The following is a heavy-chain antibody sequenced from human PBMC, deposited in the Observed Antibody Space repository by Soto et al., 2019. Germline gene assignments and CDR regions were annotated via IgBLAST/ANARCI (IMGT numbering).Heavy chain of an antibody. CDR3: AKTWFGEDNYGMDV. Sequence: GGSLRLSCAASGFTFTSYGLHWVRQAPGKGLEWVAGISYDGSKKYFADSVKGRFTISRDNPRSTLFLDMNSLRGEDTAIYYCAKTWFGEDNYGMDVWGQGTTVTVSS. V-gene: IGHV3-30*18. CDR1: GFTFTSYG. D-gene: IGHD3-10*01. CDR2: ISYDGSKK. J-gene: IGHJ6*02.